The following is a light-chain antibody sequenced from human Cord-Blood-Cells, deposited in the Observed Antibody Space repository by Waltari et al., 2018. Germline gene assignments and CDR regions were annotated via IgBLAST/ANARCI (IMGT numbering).Light chain of an antibody. CDR1: QSISSY. V-gene: IGKV1-39*01. J-gene: IGKJ1*01. CDR3: QQSYSTPWT. Sequence: DIQMTQSPSSLSASVGDRVTITCRASQSISSYLNWYQQKPGKAPKILIYAASSLQSGVPSRFSGSGSGTDFTLTISSLQTEEFATYYCQQSYSTPWTFGQGTKVEIK. CDR2: AAS.